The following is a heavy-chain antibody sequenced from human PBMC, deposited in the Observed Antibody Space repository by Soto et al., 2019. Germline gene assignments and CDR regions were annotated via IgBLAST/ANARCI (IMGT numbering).Heavy chain of an antibody. V-gene: IGHV3-21*01. CDR1: GLPCTRYS. J-gene: IGHJ4*02. CDR3: ARESEDLTSNFDY. Sequence: EVQLVASGGGLVNPGGSLRLYCAASGLPCTRYSMNWVRQAPGKWLAWVASISSTTNYIYYADSMKGRFTVSRDNAKHSVYLDMNSLSAEYTAVYYFARESEDLTSNFDYWGQGTLVTVSS. CDR2: ISSTTNYI.